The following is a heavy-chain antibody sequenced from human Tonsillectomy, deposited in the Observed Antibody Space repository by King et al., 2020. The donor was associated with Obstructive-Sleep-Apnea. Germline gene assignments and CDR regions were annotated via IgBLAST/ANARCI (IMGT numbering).Heavy chain of an antibody. V-gene: IGHV4-38-2*02. Sequence: VQLQESGPGLVKPSETLSLTCTVSGYSISSGYYWGWIRQPPGKGLDWIGGIYHSWSTSYNPSLKSVVTLSVDTSKNQFSLKLSSVTAADTAVYYCASKYSGYDYSFDYWGQGTLVTVSS. CDR2: IYHSWST. J-gene: IGHJ4*02. CDR1: GYSISSGYY. CDR3: ASKYSGYDYSFDY. D-gene: IGHD5-12*01.